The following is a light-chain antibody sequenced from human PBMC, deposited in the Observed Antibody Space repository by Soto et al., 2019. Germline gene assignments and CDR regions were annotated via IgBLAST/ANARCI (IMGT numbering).Light chain of an antibody. V-gene: IGKV1-13*02. CDR1: QDIRGA. Sequence: AIQLTQSPSSLSASVGDRVTITCRASQDIRGALAWYQQKPGKAPKILIYDVSSLQSGVPSRFSGSSSGTDFTLTISGLQPEDFATYYCQQVNSYPIIFGQGTRLDIK. CDR3: QQVNSYPII. CDR2: DVS. J-gene: IGKJ5*01.